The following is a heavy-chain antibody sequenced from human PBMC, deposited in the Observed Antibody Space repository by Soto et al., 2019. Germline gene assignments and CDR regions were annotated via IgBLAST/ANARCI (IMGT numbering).Heavy chain of an antibody. V-gene: IGHV3-23*01. J-gene: IGHJ4*02. CDR1: GFPFSSYA. Sequence: GGSLRLSCAASGFPFSSYAMSWVRQAPGKGLEWVSAISGSGGSTYYADSVKGRFTISRDNSKNTLYLQMNSLRAEDTAVYYCAKDLAVLSSGYWGQGTLVTVSS. CDR3: AKDLAVLSSGY. CDR2: ISGSGGST. D-gene: IGHD3-22*01.